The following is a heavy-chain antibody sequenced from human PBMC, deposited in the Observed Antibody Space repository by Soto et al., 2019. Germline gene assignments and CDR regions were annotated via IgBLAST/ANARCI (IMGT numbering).Heavy chain of an antibody. D-gene: IGHD1-26*01. V-gene: IGHV1-69*01. CDR1: GGTFSSYA. J-gene: IGHJ3*02. Sequence: QVQLVQSGAEVKKPGSSVKVSCKASGGTFSSYAISWVRQAPGQGLEWMGGIIPIFGTANYAQKFQGRVTITTDEATRTAYMELSSLRSEDTDVYYCARDVVGKVGDSDGAFDIWGLGRMVSVSS. CDR2: IIPIFGTA. CDR3: ARDVVGKVGDSDGAFDI.